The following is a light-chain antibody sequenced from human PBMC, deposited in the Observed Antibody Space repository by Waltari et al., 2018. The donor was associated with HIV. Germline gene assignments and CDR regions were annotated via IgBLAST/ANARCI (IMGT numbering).Light chain of an antibody. CDR3: QQYDNWPPLT. J-gene: IGKJ4*01. Sequence: EIMMTQSPATLSVSPGARATLSCRAHQSGSSNLAWSQQKPGPSPRLLIYGASTRATGIPARFSGSGSGTEFTLTINSLQSEDFAVYYCQQYDNWPPLTFGGGTKVEIK. CDR2: GAS. CDR1: QSGSSN. V-gene: IGKV3-15*01.